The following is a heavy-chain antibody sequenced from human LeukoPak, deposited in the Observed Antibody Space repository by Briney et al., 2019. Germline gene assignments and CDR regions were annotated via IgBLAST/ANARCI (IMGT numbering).Heavy chain of an antibody. CDR3: ARDYYDSSGYTLRAN. V-gene: IGHV3-7*01. CDR2: IKQDGSDK. CDR1: GFIFSDHY. Sequence: QPGGSLRLSCAASGFIFSDHYMDWVRQAPGKGLEWVANIKQDGSDKYYVDSVKGRFTISRDNAKNSLYLQMNSLRAEDTAVYYCARDYYDSSGYTLRANWGQGTLVTVSS. J-gene: IGHJ4*02. D-gene: IGHD3-22*01.